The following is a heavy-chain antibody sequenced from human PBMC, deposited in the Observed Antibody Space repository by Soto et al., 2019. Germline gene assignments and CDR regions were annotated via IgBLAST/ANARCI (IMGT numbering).Heavy chain of an antibody. Sequence: PSETLSLTCAVSGGSISSGGYSWSWIRQPPGKGLEWIGYIYHSGSTYYNPSLKSRVTISVDRSKNQFSLKLSSVTAADTAVYYCARSHQSGYFDYWGQGTLVTVS. CDR2: IYHSGST. J-gene: IGHJ4*02. CDR3: ARSHQSGYFDY. D-gene: IGHD7-27*01. CDR1: GGSISSGGYS. V-gene: IGHV4-30-2*01.